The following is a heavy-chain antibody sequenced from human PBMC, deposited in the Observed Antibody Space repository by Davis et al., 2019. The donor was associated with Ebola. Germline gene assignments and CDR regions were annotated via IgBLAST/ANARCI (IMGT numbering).Heavy chain of an antibody. V-gene: IGHV4-59*12. CDR2: IYYSGST. D-gene: IGHD2-2*01. CDR3: ARWGSSTSTFDY. Sequence: MPSETLSLTCTVSGGSISSYYWSWIRQPPGKGLEWIGYIYYSGSTNYNPSLKSRVTISVDKSKNQFSLKLSSVTAADTAVYYCARWGSSTSTFDYWGQGTLVTVSS. CDR1: GGSISSYY. J-gene: IGHJ4*02.